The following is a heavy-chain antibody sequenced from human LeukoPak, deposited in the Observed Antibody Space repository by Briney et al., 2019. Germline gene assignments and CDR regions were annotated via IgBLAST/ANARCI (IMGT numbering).Heavy chain of an antibody. D-gene: IGHD3-22*01. CDR1: GFTFRSYS. Sequence: GGSLRLSCAASGFTFRSYSMHWFRQAPGKGLEWVSYISSTSSTIYYADSVKGRFTISRDNAKNSLYLQMNSLRDEDTAVYYCARAAPYYYDSSGYSAFDSWGQGTMVTVSA. V-gene: IGHV3-48*02. CDR3: ARAAPYYYDSSGYSAFDS. CDR2: ISSTSSTI. J-gene: IGHJ3*02.